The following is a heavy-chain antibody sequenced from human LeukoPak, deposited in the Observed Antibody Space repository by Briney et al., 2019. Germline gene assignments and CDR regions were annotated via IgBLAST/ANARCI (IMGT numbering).Heavy chain of an antibody. CDR3: ARILTQYDCFDP. D-gene: IGHD2-2*01. V-gene: IGHV6-1*01. CDR2: TYFRSTWYN. Sequence: PSQTLSLTCAISGDSVSSNSVTWNWTRQSPSRGLEWLGRTYFRSTWYNDYAVSVRRRIPVNPDTSKNHFALHLNSVTPEDTAVYYWARILTQYDCFDPLGQGGLVTVSS. J-gene: IGHJ5*02. CDR1: GDSVSSNSVT.